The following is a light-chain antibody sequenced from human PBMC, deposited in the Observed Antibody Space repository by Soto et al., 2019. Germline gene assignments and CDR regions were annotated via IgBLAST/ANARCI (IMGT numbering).Light chain of an antibody. J-gene: IGKJ4*01. Sequence: IVMTQSPAPLSVSPGETATLSCRSSQSLTSYFAWYQQKPDQAPSIIIYGISTRATDIPARCSGSGSGTEFTLTISSLQSEDVAVYYCQQYNNWPLTLGGGTKVDIK. CDR2: GIS. CDR1: QSLTSY. V-gene: IGKV3-15*01. CDR3: QQYNNWPLT.